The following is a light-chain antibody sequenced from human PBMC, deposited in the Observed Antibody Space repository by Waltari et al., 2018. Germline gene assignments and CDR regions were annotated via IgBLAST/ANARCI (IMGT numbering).Light chain of an antibody. CDR1: QSVGTY. V-gene: IGKV3-11*01. J-gene: IGKJ2*01. CDR3: QQRSSWTPHT. CDR2: DAS. Sequence: TLAPATLPLSPGEPAPPSCRASQSVGTYLAWYQQKPGQAPRLLIYDASNRATGIPDRFRGSGSGTDFTLTISSLEPEDFALYYCQQRSSWTPHTFGQGARLEIK.